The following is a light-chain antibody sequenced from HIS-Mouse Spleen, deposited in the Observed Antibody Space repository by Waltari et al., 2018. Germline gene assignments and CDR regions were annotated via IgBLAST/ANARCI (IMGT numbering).Light chain of an antibody. CDR1: SSDVGSYNL. V-gene: IGLV2-23*01. CDR2: EGS. Sequence: QSALTQPASVSGSPGQSITISCTGTSSDVGSYNLVSWYQQHPGKAPKLMIYEGSKRPSGVSNRFSGSKSGNTASLTISGLQAEDEADYYCCSYACSSTSNWVFGGGTKLTVL. CDR3: CSYACSSTSNWV. J-gene: IGLJ3*02.